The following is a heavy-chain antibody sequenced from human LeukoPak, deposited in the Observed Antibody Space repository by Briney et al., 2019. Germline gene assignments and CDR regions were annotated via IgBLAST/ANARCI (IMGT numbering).Heavy chain of an antibody. CDR2: ISSSSTI. D-gene: IGHD6-13*01. CDR3: AREQQLGYYYYYYMDV. CDR1: GFTFSSYS. J-gene: IGHJ6*03. Sequence: GGSLRLSCAASGFTFSSYSMSWVRQAPGKGLEWVSYISSSSTIYYADSVKGRFTISRDNAKNSLYLQMNSLRAEDTAVYYCAREQQLGYYYYYYMDVWGKGTTVTVSS. V-gene: IGHV3-48*01.